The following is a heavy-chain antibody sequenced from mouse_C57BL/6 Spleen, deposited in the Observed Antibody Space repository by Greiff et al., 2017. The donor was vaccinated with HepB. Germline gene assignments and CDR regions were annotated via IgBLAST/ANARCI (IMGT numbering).Heavy chain of an antibody. CDR1: GYAFSSSW. CDR3: ARGGSSWYFDV. Sequence: VKLQESGPELVKPGASVKISCKASGYAFSSSWMNWVKQRPGKGLEWIGRIYPGDGDTNYNGKFKGKATLTADKSSSTAYMQLSSLTSEDSAVYFCARGGSSWYFDVWGTGTTVTVSS. D-gene: IGHD1-3*01. V-gene: IGHV1-82*01. CDR2: IYPGDGDT. J-gene: IGHJ1*03.